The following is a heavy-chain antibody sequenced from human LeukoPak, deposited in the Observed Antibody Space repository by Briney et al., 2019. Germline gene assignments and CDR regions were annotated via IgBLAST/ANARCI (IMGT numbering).Heavy chain of an antibody. CDR1: GYTFTGYY. V-gene: IGHV1-2*06. J-gene: IGHJ4*02. Sequence: GASVKVSCKVSGYTFTGYYLHWLRQAPGQGLEWMGRINPSSGGTNYARKFQGRVTMTRDTSINTAYMDLSSLRSDDTAVYYCARGPSGSDYWGQGTLVTVSS. CDR3: ARGPSGSDY. D-gene: IGHD3-10*01. CDR2: INPSSGGT.